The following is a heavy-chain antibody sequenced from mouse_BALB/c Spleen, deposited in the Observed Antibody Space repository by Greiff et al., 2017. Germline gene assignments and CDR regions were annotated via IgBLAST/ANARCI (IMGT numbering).Heavy chain of an antibody. D-gene: IGHD1-1*01. CDR2: IWSDGST. J-gene: IGHJ4*01. V-gene: IGHV2-6-2*01. Sequence: VKLMESGPDLVAPSQSLSITCTVSGFSLTSYGVHWVRQPPGKGLEWLVVIWSDGSTTYNSALKSRLSISKDNSKSQVFLKMNSLQTDDTAMYYCATNYYGSSYYAMDYWGQGTSVTVSS. CDR3: ATNYYGSSYYAMDY. CDR1: GFSLTSYG.